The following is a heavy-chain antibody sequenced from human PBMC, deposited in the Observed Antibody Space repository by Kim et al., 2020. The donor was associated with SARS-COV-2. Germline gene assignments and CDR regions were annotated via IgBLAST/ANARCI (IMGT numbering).Heavy chain of an antibody. Sequence: PSFQGQVTISADKSISTAYLQWSSLKASDTAMYYCARGPRGTGSAAGFDPWGQGTLVTVSS. V-gene: IGHV5-51*01. CDR3: ARGPRGTGSAAGFDP. D-gene: IGHD6-25*01. J-gene: IGHJ5*02.